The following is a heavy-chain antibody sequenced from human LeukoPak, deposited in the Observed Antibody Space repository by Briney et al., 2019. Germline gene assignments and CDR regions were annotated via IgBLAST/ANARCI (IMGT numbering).Heavy chain of an antibody. CDR2: IYSGGSA. CDR1: GFTVSSNY. CDR3: ARESYDSSGYQVDY. V-gene: IGHV3-66*01. D-gene: IGHD3-22*01. J-gene: IGHJ4*02. Sequence: GGSLRLSCAASGFTVSSNYMSWVRQAPGKGLEWVSVIYSGGSAYYADSVKGRFTISRDNSKNTLHLQMNSLRAEDTAVYYCARESYDSSGYQVDYWGQGTLVTVSS.